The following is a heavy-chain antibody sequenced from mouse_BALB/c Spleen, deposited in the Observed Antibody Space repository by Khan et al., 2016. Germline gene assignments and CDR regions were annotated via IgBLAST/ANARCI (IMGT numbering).Heavy chain of an antibody. CDR2: ISYSDST. D-gene: IGHD1-2*01. V-gene: IGHV3-2*02. Sequence: EVKLLESGPGLVKPSQSLSLTCTVTGYSITSDYAWNWIRQFPGNKLEWMGYISYSDSTNYNPSLKSRISITRDTSKNQFFLQLNSVTTEDTATYYCASTATFAYWGQGTLVTVSA. J-gene: IGHJ3*01. CDR1: GYSITSDYA. CDR3: ASTATFAY.